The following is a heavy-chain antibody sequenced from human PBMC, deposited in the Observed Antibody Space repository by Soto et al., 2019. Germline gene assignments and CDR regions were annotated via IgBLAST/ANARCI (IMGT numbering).Heavy chain of an antibody. V-gene: IGHV3-30*18. D-gene: IGHD1-26*01. J-gene: IGHJ5*02. CDR1: GFTFSSYG. CDR3: AKDQTPWELLYNWFDP. Sequence: PRGSLRLSCAASGFTFSSYGMHWVRQAPGKGLEWVAGISYDGSKKHYGDSVKGRFTISRDNSKNTLYVQMNSLRAEDTAVYYCAKDQTPWELLYNWFDPWGQGTLVTVSS. CDR2: ISYDGSKK.